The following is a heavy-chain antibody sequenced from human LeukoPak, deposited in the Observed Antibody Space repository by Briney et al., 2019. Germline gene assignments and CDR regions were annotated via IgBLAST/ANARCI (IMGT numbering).Heavy chain of an antibody. CDR1: GFTFSSYS. CDR3: ARVTVDTAMGPRGYYYYGMDV. D-gene: IGHD5-18*01. CDR2: ISSSSSYI. Sequence: GGSLRLSCAASGFTFSSYSMNWVRQAPGKGLEWVSSISSSSSYIYYADSVKGRFTISRDNAKNSLYLQMNSLRAEDTAVYYCARVTVDTAMGPRGYYYYGMDVWGQGTTVTVSS. J-gene: IGHJ6*02. V-gene: IGHV3-21*01.